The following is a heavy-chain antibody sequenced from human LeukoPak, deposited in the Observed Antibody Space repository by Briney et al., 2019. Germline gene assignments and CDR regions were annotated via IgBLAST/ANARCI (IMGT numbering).Heavy chain of an antibody. D-gene: IGHD3-3*01. Sequence: ASVKVSCKVSGYTLTELSMHWVRQAPGKGLEWMGGFDPEDGETIYAQKFQGRVTMTEDTSTGTAYMELSSLRSEDTAVYYCATGVLRVLGEVTPDFDYWGQGTLVTVSS. CDR3: ATGVLRVLGEVTPDFDY. CDR1: GYTLTELS. J-gene: IGHJ4*02. V-gene: IGHV1-24*01. CDR2: FDPEDGET.